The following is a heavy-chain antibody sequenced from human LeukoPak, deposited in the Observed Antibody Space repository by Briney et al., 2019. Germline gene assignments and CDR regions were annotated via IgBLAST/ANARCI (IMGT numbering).Heavy chain of an antibody. Sequence: ASVRVSFKASAYTFDNYYIHWVRQAPGQGLEWMGWMNPGTGDTNYAHNLQGRVTITSDTSVDTAYLHLTRLTPDDTALYYRAREGWNAFLHWAQGTLVTVSS. D-gene: IGHD1-1*01. J-gene: IGHJ4*02. CDR2: MNPGTGDT. V-gene: IGHV1-2*02. CDR3: AREGWNAFLH. CDR1: AYTFDNYY.